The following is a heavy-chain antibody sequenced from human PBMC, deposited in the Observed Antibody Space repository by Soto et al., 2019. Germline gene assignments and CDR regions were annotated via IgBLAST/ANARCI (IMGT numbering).Heavy chain of an antibody. D-gene: IGHD2-8*01. V-gene: IGHV4-59*01. CDR1: GGSISSYY. Sequence: PSETLSLTCTVSGGSISSYYWSWIRQPPGKGLEWIGYIYYSGSTNYNPSLKSRVTISVDTSKNQFSLKLSSVTAADTAVYYCARFPYCTNGVCYTRYYYMDVWGKGTTVTVS. CDR2: IYYSGST. J-gene: IGHJ6*03. CDR3: ARFPYCTNGVCYTRYYYMDV.